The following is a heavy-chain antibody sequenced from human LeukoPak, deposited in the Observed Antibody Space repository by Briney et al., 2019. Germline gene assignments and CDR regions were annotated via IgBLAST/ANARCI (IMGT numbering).Heavy chain of an antibody. CDR3: ARDQKKSGTVVVNYYYMDV. J-gene: IGHJ6*03. CDR2: INHSGST. V-gene: IGHV4-34*01. CDR1: GGSFSGYY. Sequence: SETLSLTCAVYGGSFSGYYWSWIRQPPGKGLEWIGEINHSGSTKYNPSLKSRVTISVDTSKNQFSLKLSSVTAADTAVYYCARDQKKSGTVVVNYYYMDVWGKGTTVTISS. D-gene: IGHD2-15*01.